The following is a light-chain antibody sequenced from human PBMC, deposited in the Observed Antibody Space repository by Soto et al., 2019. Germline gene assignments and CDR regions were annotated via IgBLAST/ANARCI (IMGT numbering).Light chain of an antibody. CDR3: TSYTSSSTLI. J-gene: IGLJ2*01. Sequence: QSVLTQPASVSGSPGQSVTISCTGTSSDLGGYNYVSWYQHHPGKAPKLMIYAVTNRPSGVSPRFSGSKSGNTASLTISGLRSEDEAEYYCTSYTSSSTLIFGGGTKLTVL. V-gene: IGLV2-14*01. CDR1: SSDLGGYNY. CDR2: AVT.